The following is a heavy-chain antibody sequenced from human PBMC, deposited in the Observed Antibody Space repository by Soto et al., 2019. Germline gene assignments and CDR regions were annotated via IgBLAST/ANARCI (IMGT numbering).Heavy chain of an antibody. CDR1: GFRFSEHA. CDR3: SRGSFGYYGP. CDR2: IRNTPYGGTT. D-gene: IGHD2-2*03. J-gene: IGHJ5*02. Sequence: SGGSLRLSCNCSGFRFSEHAMTWVRQAPGRGLEWVGFIRNTPYGGTTDYAASVRGRFTISRDDSASIAYLQMNSLKTEDSGLYYCSRGSFGYYGPWGPGTLVTVSS. V-gene: IGHV3-49*04.